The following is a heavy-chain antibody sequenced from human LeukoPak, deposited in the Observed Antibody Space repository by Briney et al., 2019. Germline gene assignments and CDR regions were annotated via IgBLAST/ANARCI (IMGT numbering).Heavy chain of an antibody. CDR3: ARDHRGSGSRYYYYYMDV. J-gene: IGHJ6*03. D-gene: IGHD3-10*01. Sequence: GGSLRLSCAASGFTFSSYSMNWVRQAPGKGLEWVSSISSSSSYIYYADSVKGRFTISRDNAKNTLYLQMNSLRAEDTAVYYCARDHRGSGSRYYYYYMDVWGKGTTVTISS. CDR1: GFTFSSYS. V-gene: IGHV3-21*01. CDR2: ISSSSSYI.